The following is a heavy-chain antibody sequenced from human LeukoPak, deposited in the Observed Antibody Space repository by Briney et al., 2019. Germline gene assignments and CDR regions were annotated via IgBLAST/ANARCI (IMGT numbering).Heavy chain of an antibody. CDR2: FDPEDGET. CDR3: AKALTGQQLGLCFDY. J-gene: IGHJ4*02. Sequence: ASVTVSCKVSGYTLTELSMHWVRQAPGKGLEWMGGFDPEDGETIYAQKFQGRVTMTEDTSTDTAYMELSSLRSEDTAVYYCAKALTGQQLGLCFDYWGQGTLVTVSS. V-gene: IGHV1-24*01. CDR1: GYTLTELS. D-gene: IGHD6-13*01.